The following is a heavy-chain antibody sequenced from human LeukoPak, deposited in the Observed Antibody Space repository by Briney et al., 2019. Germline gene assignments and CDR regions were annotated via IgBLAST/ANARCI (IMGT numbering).Heavy chain of an antibody. Sequence: GGSLRLSCVGSSIRFADHWMLWVRQVPGERPDWVARSDRDGVVREYADSEKGRFTIPRDNARNTIHLEMNRLKVEDTAIYYCVASRWSAALDFWGQGSLVTVSS. CDR2: SDRDGVVR. V-gene: IGHV3-74*01. CDR1: SIRFADHW. CDR3: VASRWSAALDF. D-gene: IGHD3-3*01. J-gene: IGHJ4*02.